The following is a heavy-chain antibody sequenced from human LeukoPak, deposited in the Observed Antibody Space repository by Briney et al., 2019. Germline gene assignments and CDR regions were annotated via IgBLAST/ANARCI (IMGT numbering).Heavy chain of an antibody. CDR3: ARFNEQQMYFQH. J-gene: IGHJ1*01. D-gene: IGHD6-13*01. CDR2: IYSGGNT. CDR1: GFIVSSNY. Sequence: PGGSLRLSCAASGFIVSSNYMSWVRQAPGKGLEWVSVIYSGGNTYHADSVKGRFTVSRDNSKNTVYLQMNSLRVEDTAVYYCARFNEQQMYFQHWGQGTLVSASS. V-gene: IGHV3-53*01.